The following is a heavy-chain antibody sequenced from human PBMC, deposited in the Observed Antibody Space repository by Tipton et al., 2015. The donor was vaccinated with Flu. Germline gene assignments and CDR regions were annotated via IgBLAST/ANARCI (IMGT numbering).Heavy chain of an antibody. CDR2: IRGKAYGGTT. J-gene: IGHJ1*01. D-gene: IGHD6-13*01. CDR3: TRGNLAAGALIEH. V-gene: IGHV3-49*04. CDR1: GFSFGDYA. Sequence: SLRLSCTASGFSFGDYAMNWVRQAPGKGLEWVGVIRGKAYGGTTDYVASVRGRFTISRDDSKSLAYLQINSLKTEDTAIYYCTRGNLAAGALIEHWGQGTLVTVSS.